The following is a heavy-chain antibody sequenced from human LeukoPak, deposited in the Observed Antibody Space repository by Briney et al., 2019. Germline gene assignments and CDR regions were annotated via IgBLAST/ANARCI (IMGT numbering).Heavy chain of an antibody. D-gene: IGHD2-21*02. Sequence: GASVKVSCKASGGTFSSYAISWVRQAPGQGLEWMGGIIPIFGTANYAQKFQGRVTITADKSTSTAYMELSSLRSEDTAVYYCARGMVTRSNRVSFDYWGQGTLVTVSS. J-gene: IGHJ4*02. CDR1: GGTFSSYA. CDR3: ARGMVTRSNRVSFDY. V-gene: IGHV1-69*06. CDR2: IIPIFGTA.